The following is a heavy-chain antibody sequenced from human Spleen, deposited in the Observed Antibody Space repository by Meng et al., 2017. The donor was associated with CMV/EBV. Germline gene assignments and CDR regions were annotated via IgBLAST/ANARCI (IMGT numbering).Heavy chain of an antibody. Sequence: FSSYGMSWVRQAPGKGLEWVSESSGSGDTTFYADSVKGRFTISRDNSKSTLYLQMNSLRGEDTAVYYCAKDLYPHYYGPGNYGLDVWGQGTTVTVSS. V-gene: IGHV3-23*01. CDR3: AKDLYPHYYGPGNYGLDV. CDR1: FSSYG. D-gene: IGHD3-10*01. J-gene: IGHJ6*02. CDR2: SSGSGDTT.